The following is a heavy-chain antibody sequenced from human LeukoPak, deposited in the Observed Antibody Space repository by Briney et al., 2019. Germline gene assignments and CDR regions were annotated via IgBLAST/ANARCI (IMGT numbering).Heavy chain of an antibody. CDR1: GGSIISGTYY. CDR3: ARHGDGDYVSSFDY. CDR2: TYSSGST. J-gene: IGHJ4*02. D-gene: IGHD4-17*01. V-gene: IGHV4-61*02. Sequence: SETLSLTCTVSGGSIISGTYYWSWIRQPAGKGLEYIGRTYSSGSTNYNPSFKSRVTISVDTSKNQFSLKLSSVTAADTAVYYCARHGDGDYVSSFDYWGQGTLVTVSS.